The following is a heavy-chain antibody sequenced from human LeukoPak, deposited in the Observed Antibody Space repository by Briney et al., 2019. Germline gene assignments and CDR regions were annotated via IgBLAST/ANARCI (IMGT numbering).Heavy chain of an antibody. J-gene: IGHJ5*02. D-gene: IGHD3-22*01. CDR3: ALKFYYYDSRGTPYPERHNWFDP. CDR1: GGSFSGYY. Sequence: SETLSLTCAVYGGSFSGYYWSWIRQPPGKGLEWIGEINQSGSTNYNPSLKSRVTISVDTTKNQFSLKLSSVTAADTAVYYCALKFYYYDSRGTPYPERHNWFDPWGQGTLVTVSS. V-gene: IGHV4-34*01. CDR2: INQSGST.